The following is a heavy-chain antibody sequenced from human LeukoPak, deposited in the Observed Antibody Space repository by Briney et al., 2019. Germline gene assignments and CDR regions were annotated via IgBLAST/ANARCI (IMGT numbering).Heavy chain of an antibody. CDR2: IYYSGST. V-gene: IGHV4-30-2*03. J-gene: IGHJ4*02. Sequence: SQTLSLTCTVSGGSISSGSYYWSWIRQPAGKGLEWIGSIYYSGSTYYNPSLKSRVTISVDTSKNQFSLKLSSVTAADTAVYYCARRSGYDLLDYWGQGTLVTVSS. CDR1: GGSISSGSYY. D-gene: IGHD5-12*01. CDR3: ARRSGYDLLDY.